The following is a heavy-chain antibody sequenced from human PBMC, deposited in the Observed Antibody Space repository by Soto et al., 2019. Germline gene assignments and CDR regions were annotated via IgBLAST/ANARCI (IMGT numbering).Heavy chain of an antibody. V-gene: IGHV1-69*02. CDR1: GGTFSSYT. CDR2: IIPVLGKA. J-gene: IGHJ4*01. CDR3: AILPEATVITPTGAFDY. D-gene: IGHD1-20*01. Sequence: QVQLVQSGAEVKKPGSSVKVSCRASGGTFSSYTISWVRQAPGQGLEWMGRIIPVLGKASYSQKFQGRVTITADKSMSIVYLEVNRLSSDVTAVYFCAILPEATVITPTGAFDYWGHRTLVTVSS.